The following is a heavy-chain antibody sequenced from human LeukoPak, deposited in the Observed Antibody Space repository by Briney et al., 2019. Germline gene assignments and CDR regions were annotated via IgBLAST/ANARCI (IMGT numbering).Heavy chain of an antibody. CDR1: GFTFSSYS. D-gene: IGHD2-15*01. J-gene: IGHJ4*02. V-gene: IGHV3-21*01. CDR2: ISSSSSYI. Sequence: GGSLRLSGAASGFTFSSYSMNWVRQAPGKGLEWVSSISSSSSYIYYADSVKGRFTISRDNAKNSLYLQMNSLRAEDTAVYYCARDLEVVAAKYFDYWGQGTLVTVSS. CDR3: ARDLEVVAAKYFDY.